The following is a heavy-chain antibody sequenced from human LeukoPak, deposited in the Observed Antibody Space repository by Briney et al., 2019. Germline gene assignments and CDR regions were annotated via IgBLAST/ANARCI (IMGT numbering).Heavy chain of an antibody. CDR1: GYTCTSYG. CDR2: ISAYNGNT. CDR3: ARAEEDYDSSGYYMTWFVP. V-gene: IGHV1-18*04. Sequence: ASVKLSCNATGYTCTSYGISWVRQAHGQRLEWMGWISAYNGNTNYAHKLQVRVTMTTDTSTTTDYMVPRNLRSDDTAVYYCARAEEDYDSSGYYMTWFVPWGRGALVAVSS. D-gene: IGHD3-22*01. J-gene: IGHJ5*02.